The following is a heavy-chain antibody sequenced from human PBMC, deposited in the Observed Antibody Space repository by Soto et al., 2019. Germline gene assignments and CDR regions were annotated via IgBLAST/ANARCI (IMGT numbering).Heavy chain of an antibody. CDR1: GGTFSTYA. V-gene: IGHV1-69*12. J-gene: IGHJ4*02. Sequence: QVQLVQSGAEAKKPESSVKVSCKAPGGTFSTYATSWVRQAPGQGLEWMGGIIPMFGTANYAQRFQDRVTITADESTNTVYMELSSLRSEDTAVYFCASGIQLWLRRINNGYSGWGQGTLVTVSS. CDR2: IIPMFGTA. CDR3: ASGIQLWLRRINNGYSG. D-gene: IGHD5-18*01.